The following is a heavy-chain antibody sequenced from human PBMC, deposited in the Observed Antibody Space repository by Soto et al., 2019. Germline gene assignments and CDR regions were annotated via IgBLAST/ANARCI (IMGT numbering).Heavy chain of an antibody. V-gene: IGHV4-34*01. J-gene: IGHJ5*02. D-gene: IGHD2-21*01. CDR2: INHSGST. CDR3: ARRAVVAVTGSLDNWLDP. CDR1: GGSFSGYY. Sequence: SETLSLTCAVYGGSFSGYYWTWIRQPPGTGLEWIGEINHSGSTNYNPSLKSRVTISVDTSRNQFSLKVNSVTAADTAVYYCARRAVVAVTGSLDNWLDPWGQGILVTVSS.